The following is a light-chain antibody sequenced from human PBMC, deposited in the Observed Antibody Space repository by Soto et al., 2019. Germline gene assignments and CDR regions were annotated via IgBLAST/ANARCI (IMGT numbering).Light chain of an antibody. CDR2: LDSDGSH. CDR3: QTWATGPDWV. CDR1: SGHSTYA. Sequence: QAVLTQSPSASASLGASVKLTCTLSSGHSTYAIAWHQQQPEKGPRYLMKLDSDGSHSKGDGIPDRFSGSSSGAERYLTISSLQSEDEADYCCQTWATGPDWVFGGGTKLTVL. J-gene: IGLJ3*02. V-gene: IGLV4-69*01.